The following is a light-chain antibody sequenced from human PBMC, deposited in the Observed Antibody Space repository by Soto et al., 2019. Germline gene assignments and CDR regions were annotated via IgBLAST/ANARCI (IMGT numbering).Light chain of an antibody. CDR1: SSDVGAYNY. J-gene: IGLJ3*02. V-gene: IGLV2-14*03. CDR2: DVT. Sequence: QSALTQPASVSGSPGQSITISCTGTSSDVGAYNYVSWYQHHPGKAPKLMIYDVTNRPSGGSNRCSGSKSGNTASLTISGLQSEDEADYYCNSYTSSNYWVFGGGTQLAVL. CDR3: NSYTSSNYWV.